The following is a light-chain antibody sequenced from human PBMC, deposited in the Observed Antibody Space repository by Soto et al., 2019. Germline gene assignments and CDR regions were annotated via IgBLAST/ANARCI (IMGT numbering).Light chain of an antibody. J-gene: IGKJ3*01. CDR2: DAS. Sequence: ETVMTQSPATLSVSPGERPTLSCRASQSVSSNLAWYQQKPGQAPMLLIYDASTRATGIPARLSGSGSGTKFPLTISSLQSEDFAVYYCQQYNTWPLTFGPGTKVDIK. CDR1: QSVSSN. V-gene: IGKV3-15*01. CDR3: QQYNTWPLT.